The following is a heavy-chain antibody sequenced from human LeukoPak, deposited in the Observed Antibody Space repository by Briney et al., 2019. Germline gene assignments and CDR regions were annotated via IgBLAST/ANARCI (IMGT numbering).Heavy chain of an antibody. Sequence: SETLSLTCAVYGGSFSGYYWSWIRQPPGKGLEWIGEINHSGSTNYNPSLKSRVTISVATSKNQFSLKLSSVTAADTAVYYCARIYRGYAPDYWGQGTLVTVSS. V-gene: IGHV4-34*01. CDR3: ARIYRGYAPDY. CDR2: INHSGST. D-gene: IGHD5-12*01. CDR1: GGSFSGYY. J-gene: IGHJ4*02.